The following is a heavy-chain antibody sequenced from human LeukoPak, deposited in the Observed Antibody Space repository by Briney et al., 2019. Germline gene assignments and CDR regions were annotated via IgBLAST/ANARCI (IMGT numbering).Heavy chain of an antibody. Sequence: WGSVKVSCKASGYSFTGYSIHWVRQAPGQGLEWMGLINTNSGGTNYAQKFQGRVTMTRDTSISTAYMELSSLRSEDTAVYYCARDRNVDTAMVTGNWFDPWGQGTLVSVST. CDR3: ARDRNVDTAMVTGNWFDP. V-gene: IGHV1-2*02. CDR1: GYSFTGYS. CDR2: INTNSGGT. D-gene: IGHD5-18*01. J-gene: IGHJ5*02.